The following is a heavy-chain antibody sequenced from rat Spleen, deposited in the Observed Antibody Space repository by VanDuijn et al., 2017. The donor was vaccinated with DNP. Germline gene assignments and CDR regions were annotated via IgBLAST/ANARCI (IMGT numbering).Heavy chain of an antibody. CDR2: IWGTGST. Sequence: QVQLKESGPGLVQPSQTLSLTCTVSGLSLTTNSIHWVRQPPGKGLEWVGAIWGTGSTDYNSALKSRLTISRDTSKGQVFLEMNSLQTEDTGKYFCTRTGIPFDNWGQGVVVTVSS. V-gene: IGHV2-1*01. CDR1: GLSLTTNS. CDR3: TRTGIPFDN. D-gene: IGHD1-4*01. J-gene: IGHJ2*01.